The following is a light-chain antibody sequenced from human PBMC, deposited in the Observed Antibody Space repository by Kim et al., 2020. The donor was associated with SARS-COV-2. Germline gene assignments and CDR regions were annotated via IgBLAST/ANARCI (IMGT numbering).Light chain of an antibody. CDR3: QQYDNWPPWT. J-gene: IGKJ1*01. V-gene: IGKV3-15*01. CDR2: GAS. Sequence: EIMMTQSPATLSVFPGERATLSCRASQSVRNHLAWYQQKPGQAPRLLIYGASTRATDIPARFSGSGSGTEFTLTISSLQSEDFAVYYCQQYDNWPPWTFGQGTKVEIK. CDR1: QSVRNH.